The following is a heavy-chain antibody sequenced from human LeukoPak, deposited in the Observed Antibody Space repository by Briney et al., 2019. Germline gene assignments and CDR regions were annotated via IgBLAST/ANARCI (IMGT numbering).Heavy chain of an antibody. CDR3: ARDRYGDGFAHFDY. CDR2: ITPSGGT. Sequence: ASVKVSCKASVYTFTSYAMHWVRQAPGQGLEWMGWITPSGGTNYPQKFQGRVAITRDTSISTAYMDLSRLTFDDTAVYYCARDRYGDGFAHFDYWGQGALVTVSS. V-gene: IGHV1-2*02. D-gene: IGHD5-24*01. J-gene: IGHJ4*02. CDR1: VYTFTSYA.